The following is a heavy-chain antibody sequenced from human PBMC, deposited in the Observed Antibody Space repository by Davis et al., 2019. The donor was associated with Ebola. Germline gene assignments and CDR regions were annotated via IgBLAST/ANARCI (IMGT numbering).Heavy chain of an antibody. CDR3: ARGYGDYFYYYGMDV. V-gene: IGHV3-23*01. J-gene: IGHJ6*02. CDR1: GFTFSSYA. D-gene: IGHD4-17*01. Sequence: GGSLRLSCAASGFTFSSYAMSWVRQAPGKGLEWVSAISGSGGSTYYADSVKGRFTISRDNAKNSLYLQMNSLRAEDTAEYYCARGYGDYFYYYGMDVWGQGTTVTVSS. CDR2: ISGSGGST.